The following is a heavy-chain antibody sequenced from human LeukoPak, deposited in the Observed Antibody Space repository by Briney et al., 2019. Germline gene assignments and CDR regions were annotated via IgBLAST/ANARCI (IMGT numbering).Heavy chain of an antibody. CDR1: GGSISSYY. CDR2: IYYSGST. Sequence: SETLSLTCTVSGGSISSYYWSWIRQPPGKGLEWIGYIYYSGSTNYNPSLKSRVTISVDTSKNQFSLKLSSVTAADTAVYYCARDLGYSYPADYYYMDVWGKGTTVTVSS. D-gene: IGHD5-18*01. V-gene: IGHV4-59*01. J-gene: IGHJ6*03. CDR3: ARDLGYSYPADYYYMDV.